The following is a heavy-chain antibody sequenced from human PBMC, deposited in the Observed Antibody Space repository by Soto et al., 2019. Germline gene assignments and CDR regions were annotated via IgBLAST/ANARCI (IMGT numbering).Heavy chain of an antibody. V-gene: IGHV3-30*18. CDR2: ISYDGSNK. D-gene: IGHD3-9*01. CDR3: AKEEGGITIFP. Sequence: GGSLRLSSAASGFTFSSYGMHWVRQAPGKGLEWVAVISYDGSNKYYADSVKGRFTISRDNSKNTLYLQMNSLRAEDTAVYYCAKEEGGITIFPWGQGTMVTVSS. CDR1: GFTFSSYG. J-gene: IGHJ3*01.